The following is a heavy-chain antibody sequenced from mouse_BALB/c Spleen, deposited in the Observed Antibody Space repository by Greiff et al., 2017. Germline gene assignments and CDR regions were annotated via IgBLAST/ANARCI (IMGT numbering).Heavy chain of an antibody. CDR2: ISSGGSYT. J-gene: IGHJ3*01. Sequence: EVQLVESGGGLVKPGGSLKLSCAASGFTFSSYAMSWVRQTPEKRLEWVATISSGGSYTYYPDSVKGRFTISRDNAKNTLYLQMSSLRSEDTAMYYCARDLWFAYWGQGTLVTVSA. CDR3: ARDLWFAY. V-gene: IGHV5-9-3*01. CDR1: GFTFSSYA.